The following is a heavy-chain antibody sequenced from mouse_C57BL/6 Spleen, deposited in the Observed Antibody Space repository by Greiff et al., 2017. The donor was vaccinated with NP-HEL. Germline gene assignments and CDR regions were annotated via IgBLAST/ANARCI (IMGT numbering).Heavy chain of an antibody. CDR2: IDPSDSYT. J-gene: IGHJ3*01. Sequence: VQLQQPGAELVRPGTSVKLSCKASGYTFTSYWMHWVKQRPGQGLEWIGVIDPSDSYTNYNQKFKGKATLTVDTSSSTAYMQLSSLTSEDSAVYYCARSTVVDPVAYWGQGTLVTVSA. D-gene: IGHD1-1*01. V-gene: IGHV1-59*01. CDR1: GYTFTSYW. CDR3: ARSTVVDPVAY.